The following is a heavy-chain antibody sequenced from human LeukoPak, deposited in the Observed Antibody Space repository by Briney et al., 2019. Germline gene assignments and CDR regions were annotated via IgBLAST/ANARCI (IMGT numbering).Heavy chain of an antibody. CDR1: GGPISSYY. Sequence: SETLSLTCTVSGGPISSYYWSWIRQPPGKGLEWIGYIYYSGSTNYNPSLKSRVTISVDTSKNQFSLKLSSVTAADTAVYYCARDNKYFYDSSGYYYYYGMDVWGQGTTVTVSS. J-gene: IGHJ6*02. CDR3: ARDNKYFYDSSGYYYYYGMDV. CDR2: IYYSGST. D-gene: IGHD3-22*01. V-gene: IGHV4-59*01.